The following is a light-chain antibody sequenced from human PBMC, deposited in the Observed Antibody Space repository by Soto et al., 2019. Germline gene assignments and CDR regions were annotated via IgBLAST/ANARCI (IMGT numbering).Light chain of an antibody. Sequence: QFVLTQPASVSGSPGQSITISCTGITVDIRSYKLVSWYQQYPGKAPKLIIYDDIKRPSGVSSRFSGSKSGNTASLTVSGLQAEDEADYYCSSYAGSNNFVFGTGTKVTVL. CDR2: DDI. V-gene: IGLV2-14*02. CDR1: TVDIRSYKL. J-gene: IGLJ1*01. CDR3: SSYAGSNNFV.